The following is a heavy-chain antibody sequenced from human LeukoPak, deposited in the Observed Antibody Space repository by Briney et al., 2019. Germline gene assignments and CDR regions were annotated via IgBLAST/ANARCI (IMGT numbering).Heavy chain of an antibody. CDR3: ARDNWAGYSSSWYPYLDQ. D-gene: IGHD6-13*01. J-gene: IGHJ4*02. CDR1: GFAFSSYW. V-gene: IGHV3-74*01. CDR2: INRDGSST. Sequence: GSLRLSRVASGFAFSSYWMHWVRQAPGRGLVWVSRINRDGSSTGYADSVKGRFAISRDNARNTLYLQMNSLRAEDTAVYYCARDNWAGYSSSWYPYLDQWGQGTLVTVSS.